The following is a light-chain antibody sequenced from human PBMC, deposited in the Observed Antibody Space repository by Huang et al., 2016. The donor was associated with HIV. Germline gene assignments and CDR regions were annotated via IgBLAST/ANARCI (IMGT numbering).Light chain of an antibody. Sequence: DVVMTQSPLSLPVTLGQPASISCRSSQSLVYSDANTYLNWFQQRPGQSPRRLTYKVSNRDAGVPDRFSGSGSGTDFTLKISRVEAEDVGVYYCMRGTHWPLTFGGGTKVEIK. V-gene: IGKV2-30*01. J-gene: IGKJ4*01. CDR1: QSLVYSDANTY. CDR2: KVS. CDR3: MRGTHWPLT.